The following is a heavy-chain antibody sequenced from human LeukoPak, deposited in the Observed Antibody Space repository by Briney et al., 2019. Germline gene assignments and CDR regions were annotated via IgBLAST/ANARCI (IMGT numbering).Heavy chain of an antibody. V-gene: IGHV3-23*01. CDR2: ISGSGGST. J-gene: IGHJ4*02. CDR3: AKRGPDYDSSGYSCYFDY. D-gene: IGHD3-22*01. CDR1: GFTFSSYA. Sequence: GGSLRLSCAASGFTFSSYAMSWVRQAPGKGLEWVSAISGSGGSTYYADSVKGRFTISRDNSKNTLYLQMNSLRAEDTAVYYCAKRGPDYDSSGYSCYFDYWGQGTLVTVSS.